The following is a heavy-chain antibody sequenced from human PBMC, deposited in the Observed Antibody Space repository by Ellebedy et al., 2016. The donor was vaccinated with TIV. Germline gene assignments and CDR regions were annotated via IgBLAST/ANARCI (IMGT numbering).Heavy chain of an antibody. CDR3: ARDRLVGATTVSF. Sequence: GESLKISCAASGFTFSSYSMNWVRQAPGKGLEWVSYISSSSSTIYYADSVKGRFTISRDNAKNSLYLQMNSLRAEDTAVYYCARDRLVGATTVSFWGQGTLVTVSS. CDR1: GFTFSSYS. J-gene: IGHJ4*02. CDR2: ISSSSSTI. V-gene: IGHV3-48*04. D-gene: IGHD1-26*01.